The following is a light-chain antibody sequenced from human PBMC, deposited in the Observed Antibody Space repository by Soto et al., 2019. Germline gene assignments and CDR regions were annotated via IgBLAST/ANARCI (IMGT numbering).Light chain of an antibody. CDR3: AAWDDGLRRWV. CDR2: RND. V-gene: IGLV1-47*01. CDR1: SSDIGRNY. Sequence: QSVLTQPPSASGTPGQRVTISCSGGSSDIGRNYVYWYQQLPGTAPKLLIYRNDERPSGVPDRFSGSKSGTSASLGLSGLRSEDEADYYCAAWDDGLRRWVFGGGTKVTVL. J-gene: IGLJ3*02.